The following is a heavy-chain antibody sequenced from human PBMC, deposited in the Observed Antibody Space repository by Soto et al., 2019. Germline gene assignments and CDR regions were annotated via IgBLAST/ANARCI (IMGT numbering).Heavy chain of an antibody. CDR3: AKKGLGSLATYCTTGDCHYAFDV. CDR1: GFTFSSYD. V-gene: IGHV3-23*01. J-gene: IGHJ3*01. Sequence: GGSLILSCAASGFTFSSYDMHWVRQATGKGLEWVSTISGGGDGTYYADSVKGRFTISRGNSRNTVYLQMNSLRAEDTAVYYCAKKGLGSLATYCTTGDCHYAFDVWGQGTLVTVSS. D-gene: IGHD2-8*01. CDR2: ISGGGDGT.